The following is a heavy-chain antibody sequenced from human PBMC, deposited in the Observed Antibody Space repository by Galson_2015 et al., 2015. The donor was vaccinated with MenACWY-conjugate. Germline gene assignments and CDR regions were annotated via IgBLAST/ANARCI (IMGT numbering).Heavy chain of an antibody. Sequence: SLRLCCAASGFTFTIYSLSWVRQAPGKGLEWISYMSNGGETIYYADSVRGSFTISRDHTKNSVYLQMHSLRAEDTSVYYCTRDRGYCTGGRCYRYFDFWGQGTLVTVSS. CDR3: TRDRGYCTGGRCYRYFDF. CDR2: MSNGGETI. V-gene: IGHV3-48*04. J-gene: IGHJ4*02. CDR1: GFTFTIYS. D-gene: IGHD2-15*01.